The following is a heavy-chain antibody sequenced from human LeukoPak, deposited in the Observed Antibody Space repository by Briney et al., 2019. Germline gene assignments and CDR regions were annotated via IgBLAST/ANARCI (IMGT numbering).Heavy chain of an antibody. CDR2: IYYSGST. CDR3: SRLYGDYGWFDP. CDR1: GGSISSYY. J-gene: IGHJ5*02. D-gene: IGHD4-17*01. Sequence: PSETLSLTCTVSGGSISSYYWSWIRQPPGKGLEWIGYIYYSGSTNYNPSLKSRVTISVDKSKNQFSLRLSSVTAADTAVYYCSRLYGDYGWFDPWGQGTLVTVSS. V-gene: IGHV4-59*12.